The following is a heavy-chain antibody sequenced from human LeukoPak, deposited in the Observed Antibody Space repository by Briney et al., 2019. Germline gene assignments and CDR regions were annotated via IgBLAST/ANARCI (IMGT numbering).Heavy chain of an antibody. J-gene: IGHJ4*02. CDR3: ARDITYYDILIWDY. CDR1: GYTFTSYG. Sequence: ASVKVSCKASGYTFTSYGISWVRQAPGQGLEWMGWISAYNGNTNYAQKLQGRVTMTTDTSTSTAYMELRSLRSDDTAVYYCARDITYYDILIWDYWGQGTLVTVSS. V-gene: IGHV1-18*01. CDR2: ISAYNGNT. D-gene: IGHD3-9*01.